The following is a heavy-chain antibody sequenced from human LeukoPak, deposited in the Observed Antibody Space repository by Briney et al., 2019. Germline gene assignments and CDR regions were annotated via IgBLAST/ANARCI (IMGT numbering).Heavy chain of an antibody. D-gene: IGHD6-6*01. CDR2: IYTSGST. CDR1: GGSISNYY. V-gene: IGHV4-4*07. J-gene: IGHJ4*02. CDR3: ARLKQLDIDY. Sequence: SETLSLTCTVSGGSISNYYWSWIRQPAGKGLEWIGRIYTSGSTNYNPSLKSRVTISIDKSKNQFSLKLTSVTAADTAVYYCARLKQLDIDYWGQGILVTVSS.